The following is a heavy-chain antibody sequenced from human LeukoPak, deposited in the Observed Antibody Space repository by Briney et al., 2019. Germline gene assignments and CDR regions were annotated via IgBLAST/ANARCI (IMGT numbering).Heavy chain of an antibody. Sequence: GAAVKVSCKASGYTFTSYYMHWVRQAPGQGLEWMGIINPSGGSTSYAQKFQGRVTMTRDTSTSTVYMELSSLRSEGTAVYYCANWGGWKPSPPLDPWGQGTLVTVSS. CDR1: GYTFTSYY. V-gene: IGHV1-46*01. J-gene: IGHJ5*02. D-gene: IGHD7-27*01. CDR3: ANWGGWKPSPPLDP. CDR2: INPSGGST.